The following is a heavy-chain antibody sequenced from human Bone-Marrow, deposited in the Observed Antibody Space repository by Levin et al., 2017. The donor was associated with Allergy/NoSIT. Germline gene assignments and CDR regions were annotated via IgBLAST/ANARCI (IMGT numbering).Heavy chain of an antibody. V-gene: IGHV1-18*04. Sequence: ASVKVSCKASGYTFTSHGISWVRQAPGQGLEWMGWITTYSGNTRYAQKVQGRVIMTTDTSATTAYMELRSLRSDDTAVYYCATRIYDNSGYSLLDAFDIWGQGTMVTVSP. CDR2: ITTYSGNT. CDR1: GYTFTSHG. CDR3: ATRIYDNSGYSLLDAFDI. D-gene: IGHD3-22*01. J-gene: IGHJ3*02.